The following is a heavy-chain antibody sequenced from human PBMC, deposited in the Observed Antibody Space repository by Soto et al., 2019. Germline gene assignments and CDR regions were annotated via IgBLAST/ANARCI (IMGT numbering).Heavy chain of an antibody. CDR1: GDSIRSYY. V-gene: IGHV4-59*01. D-gene: IGHD3-10*01. CDR2: FSNTGST. J-gene: IGHJ3*02. CDR3: ARDEATMVRGIGTFYI. Sequence: VQLQESGPGLVKTSETLSLTCTVSGDSIRSYYWNWIRQPPGKGLEWIGYFSNTGSTNYNPSLRSRVTISVDTSKNQISLNLSSVTAADTAVYYCARDEATMVRGIGTFYIWGLGTVVTVSS.